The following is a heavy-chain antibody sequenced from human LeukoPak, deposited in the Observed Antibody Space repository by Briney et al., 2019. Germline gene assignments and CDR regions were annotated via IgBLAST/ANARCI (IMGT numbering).Heavy chain of an antibody. CDR3: ARDIKHIVVVPTNQYYYYYMDV. J-gene: IGHJ6*03. CDR1: GGSISSSSYY. V-gene: IGHV4-39*07. D-gene: IGHD2-2*01. Sequence: SETLSLTCTVSGGSISSSSYYWGWIRQPPGKGLEWIGSIYYSGSTNYNPSLKSRVTMSVDTSKNQFSLKLSSVTAADTAVYYCARDIKHIVVVPTNQYYYYYMDVWGKGTTVTISS. CDR2: IYYSGST.